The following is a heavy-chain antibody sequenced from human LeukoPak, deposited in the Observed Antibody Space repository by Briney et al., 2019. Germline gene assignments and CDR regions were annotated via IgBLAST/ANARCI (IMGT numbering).Heavy chain of an antibody. D-gene: IGHD1-26*01. V-gene: IGHV3-64D*09. Sequence: SGGSLRLSCSASGFTFSNYVMHWVRQAPGKGLEYVSTISTDGINTRYADSLKGRFTISRDNSKNTLHLQMSSLRPEDTAVYFCVKDLSGTYSFDYWGQGTLVTVSS. CDR1: GFTFSNYV. J-gene: IGHJ4*02. CDR3: VKDLSGTYSFDY. CDR2: ISTDGINT.